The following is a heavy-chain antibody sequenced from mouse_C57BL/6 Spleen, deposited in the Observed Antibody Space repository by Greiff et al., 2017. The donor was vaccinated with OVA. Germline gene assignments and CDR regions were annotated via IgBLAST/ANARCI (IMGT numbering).Heavy chain of an antibody. CDR1: GYTFTDYY. J-gene: IGHJ3*01. Sequence: VQLQQSGAELVRPGASVKLSCKASGYTFTDYYINWVKQRPGQGLEWIARIYPGSGNTYYNEKFKGKATLTAEKSSSTAYMQLSSLTSEDSAVYFCAGITTVVETWFAYWGQGTLVTVSA. V-gene: IGHV1-76*01. CDR3: AGITTVVETWFAY. CDR2: IYPGSGNT. D-gene: IGHD1-1*01.